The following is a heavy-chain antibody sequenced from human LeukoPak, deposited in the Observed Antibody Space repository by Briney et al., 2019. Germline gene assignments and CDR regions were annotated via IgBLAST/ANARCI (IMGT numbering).Heavy chain of an antibody. CDR3: ASSYLAYFDY. J-gene: IGHJ4*02. Sequence: AGGSLGLSCAASGFTVSSNYMSWVRQAPGKGLEWVSVIYSGGSTYYADSVKGRFTISRDNSKNTLYLQMNSLRAEDTAVYYCASSYLAYFDYWGQGTLVTVSS. CDR1: GFTVSSNY. V-gene: IGHV3-53*01. CDR2: IYSGGST.